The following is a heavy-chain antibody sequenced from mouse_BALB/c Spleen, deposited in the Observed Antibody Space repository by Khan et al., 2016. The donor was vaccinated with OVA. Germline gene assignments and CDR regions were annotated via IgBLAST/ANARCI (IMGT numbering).Heavy chain of an antibody. CDR2: IIPTNDYT. Sequence: QVQLKESETELARPGASVKMSCKASGYTFTTYTIHWVKQRPGQGLEWIGYIIPTNDYTNYNQKFKDRATLTADKSSSTVYMQLSSLTSEDSALYYCARGGAYYRSDGWFAYWGQGTLVTVSA. D-gene: IGHD2-14*01. CDR1: GYTFTTYT. CDR3: ARGGAYYRSDGWFAY. J-gene: IGHJ3*01. V-gene: IGHV1-4*01.